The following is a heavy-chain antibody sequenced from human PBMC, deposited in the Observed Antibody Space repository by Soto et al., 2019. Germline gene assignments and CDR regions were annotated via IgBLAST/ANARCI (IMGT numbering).Heavy chain of an antibody. CDR1: GFTFSDYY. CDR2: ISNSARSI. D-gene: IGHD4-17*01. CDR3: ARGKIDYSDADFDF. J-gene: IGHJ4*02. Sequence: QVQLVESGGGLVKPGGSLRLSCAASGFTFSDYYMSWFRQAPGKGLEWVSYISNSARSIYYADSVKGRFTISRDNAKNSLYLQINSLRAEDTAFYYCARGKIDYSDADFDFWGQGTLVTVSS. V-gene: IGHV3-11*01.